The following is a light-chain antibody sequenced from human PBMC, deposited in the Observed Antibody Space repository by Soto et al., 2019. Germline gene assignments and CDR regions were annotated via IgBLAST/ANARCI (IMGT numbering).Light chain of an antibody. CDR1: QSVSSNY. CDR3: QQYGSSPPIT. J-gene: IGKJ5*01. Sequence: PGERATLSCRASQSVSSNYLAWYQQKPGQAPRLLIYGASTMATGIPDRFSGSGSGTDFTLTISRLEPEDFAVYYCQQYGSSPPITFGQGTRLEI. CDR2: GAS. V-gene: IGKV3-20*01.